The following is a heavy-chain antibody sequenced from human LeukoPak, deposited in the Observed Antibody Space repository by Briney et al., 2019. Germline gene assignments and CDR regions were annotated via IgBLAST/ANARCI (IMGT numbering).Heavy chain of an antibody. D-gene: IGHD1-26*01. CDR2: ISGDGGGT. CDR3: ARDLNGVVGASID. V-gene: IGHV3-43*02. J-gene: IGHJ4*02. CDR1: GFTYDVHA. Sequence: PGGPLRLSCAACGFTYDVHAMHWARQAPGKGLEWVSLISGDGGGTFYADSVKGRFTISRDNSRNSLYLQMNSLRTEDTASYYCARDLNGVVGASIDWGQGTLVTVSS.